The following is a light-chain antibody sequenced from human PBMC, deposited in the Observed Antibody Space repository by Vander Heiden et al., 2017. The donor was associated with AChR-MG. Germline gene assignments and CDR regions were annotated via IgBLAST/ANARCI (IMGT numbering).Light chain of an antibody. Sequence: QAVVTQEPSLTVSPGGTVTLTCGSSIGAVTSGHYPYWFQQKPGQAPRTLIYDATNKHSWTPARFSGSLLGGKAALTLSGAQPEDEADYYCLLSYSGARVFGGETKLTVL. CDR2: DAT. CDR3: LLSYSGARV. J-gene: IGLJ3*02. V-gene: IGLV7-46*01. CDR1: IGAVTSGHY.